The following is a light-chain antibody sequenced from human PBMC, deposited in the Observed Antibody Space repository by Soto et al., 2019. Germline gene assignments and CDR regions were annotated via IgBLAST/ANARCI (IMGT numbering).Light chain of an antibody. J-gene: IGKJ1*01. CDR2: GAS. CDR1: QSVSSN. CDR3: QQYNNWPWT. Sequence: EIVMTQAPATRSVAAGERATLSGRATQSVSSNLAWYQQKPGQAPRLLIYGASTRATGIPARFSGSGSGTEFTLTISSLQSEDFAVYYCQQYNNWPWTFGQGTKVDIK. V-gene: IGKV3-15*01.